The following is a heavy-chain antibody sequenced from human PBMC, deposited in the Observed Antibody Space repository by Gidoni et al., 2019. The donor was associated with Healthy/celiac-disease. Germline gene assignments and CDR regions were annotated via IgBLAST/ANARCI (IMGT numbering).Heavy chain of an antibody. CDR2: IWYDGSNK. V-gene: IGHV3-33*01. CDR1: GFTFSSYG. Sequence: QVQLVESGGGVVQPGRSLRLSGAPSGFTFSSYGMHWVRQAPGKGLGWVAVIWYDGSNKYYADSVKGRFTISRDNSKNTLYLQMNSLRAEDTAVYYCARDRLVIIAARPSYYFDYWGQGTLVTVSS. D-gene: IGHD6-6*01. CDR3: ARDRLVIIAARPSYYFDY. J-gene: IGHJ4*02.